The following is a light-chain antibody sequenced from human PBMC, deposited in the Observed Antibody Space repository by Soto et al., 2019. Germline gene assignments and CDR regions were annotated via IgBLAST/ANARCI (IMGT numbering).Light chain of an antibody. V-gene: IGKV3-11*01. CDR3: QQRSNWPT. J-gene: IGKJ1*01. CDR2: DAS. Sequence: EIVLTQSPGTLSLSPGETATLSCRASQSVSSYLAWYQQKPGQAPRLLIYDASNRATGIPARFSGSGSGTDFTLTISSLEPEDFAVYYCQQRSNWPTFGQGTKVDIK. CDR1: QSVSSY.